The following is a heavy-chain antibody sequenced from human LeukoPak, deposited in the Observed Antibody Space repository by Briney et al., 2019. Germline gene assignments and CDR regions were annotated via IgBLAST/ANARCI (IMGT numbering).Heavy chain of an antibody. CDR2: IYYSGST. V-gene: IGHV4-39*07. Sequence: SETLSLTCTVSGGSISSSSYYWGWIRQPPGKGLEWIGSIYYSGSTYYNPSLKSRVTISVDTSKNQFSLKLSSVTAADTAIYYCSSYCRTTSCSYKRAFDYWGQGTLVTVSS. J-gene: IGHJ4*02. D-gene: IGHD2-2*01. CDR3: SSYCRTTSCSYKRAFDY. CDR1: GGSISSSSYY.